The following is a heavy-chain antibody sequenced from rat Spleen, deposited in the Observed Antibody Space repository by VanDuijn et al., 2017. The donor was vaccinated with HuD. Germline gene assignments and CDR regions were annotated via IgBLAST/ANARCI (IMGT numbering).Heavy chain of an antibody. D-gene: IGHD1-5*01. V-gene: IGHV5-25*01. J-gene: IGHJ2*01. Sequence: EVQLVESGGGLVLPGRSTKLSCVASGFTFSNYYMAWVRQAPTKGLEWVATIRHDGRNTYYRDSVKGRFTISRDNAKSTLYLQMDSLRSEDTATYYCAREYRYNFDYWGQGVMVTVSS. CDR2: IRHDGRNT. CDR3: AREYRYNFDY. CDR1: GFTFSNYY.